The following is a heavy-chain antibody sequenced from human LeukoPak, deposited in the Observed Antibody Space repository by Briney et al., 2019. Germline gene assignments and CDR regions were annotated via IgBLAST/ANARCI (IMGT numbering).Heavy chain of an antibody. CDR2: IRGSGDNT. CDR1: GFTFSSCA. J-gene: IGHJ4*02. V-gene: IGHV3-23*01. D-gene: IGHD3-16*02. CDR3: AKDRSWHGLEY. Sequence: GGSLRLSCAASGFTFSSCAMNWVRQAPGRGLEWVSAIRGSGDNTYYADSVRGRFTISRDNSKSTLYLQMDSLRGEDTAVYYCAKDRSWHGLEYWGQGALVTVSS.